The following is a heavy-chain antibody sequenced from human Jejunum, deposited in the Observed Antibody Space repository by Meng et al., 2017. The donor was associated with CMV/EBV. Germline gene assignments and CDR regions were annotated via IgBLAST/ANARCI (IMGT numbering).Heavy chain of an antibody. CDR2: IFNSGTT. V-gene: IGHV4-59*08. CDR1: GGSIRGYY. Sequence: QVQLQESGPGLVKPSETLPIPCTISGGSIRGYYGSWNRQSPGKGLELIGYIFNSGTTYYNPSLMSRVTISVDTSKDQFSLRLKSVTAADTAVYYCSRLTPDMYPHFDYWGQGVLVTVSS. CDR3: SRLTPDMYPHFDY. D-gene: IGHD3-16*01. J-gene: IGHJ4*02.